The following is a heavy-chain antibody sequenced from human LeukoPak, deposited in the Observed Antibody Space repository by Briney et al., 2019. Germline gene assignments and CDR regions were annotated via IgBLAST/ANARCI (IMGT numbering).Heavy chain of an antibody. CDR1: GFSFSNAW. J-gene: IGHJ4*02. V-gene: IGHV3-23*01. CDR3: AKDKPPLDSSGWYRLFDY. D-gene: IGHD6-19*01. Sequence: GGSLSLSCAASGFSFSNAWMTWLRQAPGKGLEWVSAISGSGGSTYYADSVKGRFTISRDNSKNTLYLQMNILRVEDTAVYYCAKDKPPLDSSGWYRLFDYWGQGTLVTVSS. CDR2: ISGSGGST.